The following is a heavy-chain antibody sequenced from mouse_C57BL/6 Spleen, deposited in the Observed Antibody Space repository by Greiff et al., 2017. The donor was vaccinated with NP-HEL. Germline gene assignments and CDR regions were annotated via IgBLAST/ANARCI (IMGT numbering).Heavy chain of an antibody. CDR3: ARWFSWDVGY. V-gene: IGHV1-7*01. CDR2: INPSSGYT. Sequence: VKLQESGAELAKPGASVKLSCKASGYTFTSYWMHWVKQRPGQGLEWIGYINPSSGYTKYNQKFKDKATLTAAKSSSTAYMQLSSLTYEDSAVYYCARWFSWDVGYWGQGTTLTVSS. J-gene: IGHJ2*01. CDR1: GYTFTSYW. D-gene: IGHD4-1*01.